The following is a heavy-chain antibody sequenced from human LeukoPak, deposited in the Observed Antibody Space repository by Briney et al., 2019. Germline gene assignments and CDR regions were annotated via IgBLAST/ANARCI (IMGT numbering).Heavy chain of an antibody. CDR2: IYHSGST. CDR1: GYSISSGYY. Sequence: SETLSLTCAVSGYSISSGYYWGWIRQPPGKGLEWIGSIYHSGSTYYNPSLKRRVTIPVDTSKNQFSLKLTSVTAADTAVYYCARPSRSGSRDASDIWGQGTMVTVSS. D-gene: IGHD6-19*01. J-gene: IGHJ3*02. V-gene: IGHV4-38-2*01. CDR3: ARPSRSGSRDASDI.